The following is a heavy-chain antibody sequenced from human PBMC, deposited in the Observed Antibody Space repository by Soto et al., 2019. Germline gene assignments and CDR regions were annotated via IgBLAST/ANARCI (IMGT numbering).Heavy chain of an antibody. J-gene: IGHJ3*02. V-gene: IGHV3-23*01. D-gene: IGHD3-3*01. Sequence: GGSLRLSCAASGFTFSSYAMSWVRQAPGKGLEWVSAISGSGGSTYYADSVKGRFTISRDNSKNTLYLQMNSLRAEDTAVYYCAKVEGDFWSGYYDAFDIWGQGTMVTVSS. CDR2: ISGSGGST. CDR3: AKVEGDFWSGYYDAFDI. CDR1: GFTFSSYA.